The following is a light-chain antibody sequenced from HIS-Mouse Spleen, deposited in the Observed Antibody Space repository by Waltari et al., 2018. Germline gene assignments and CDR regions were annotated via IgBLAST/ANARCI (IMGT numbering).Light chain of an antibody. CDR2: DVS. V-gene: IGLV2-11*01. J-gene: IGLJ1*01. CDR3: CSYAGSYTGV. Sequence: QSALTPPRSVSASPGQSVTITCTCTSIDVAGYNYVSWYQQHPGKAPKLMIYDVSKRPSGVPDRFSGSKSGNTASLTISGLQAEDEADYYCCSYAGSYTGVFGTGTKVTVL. CDR1: SIDVAGYNY.